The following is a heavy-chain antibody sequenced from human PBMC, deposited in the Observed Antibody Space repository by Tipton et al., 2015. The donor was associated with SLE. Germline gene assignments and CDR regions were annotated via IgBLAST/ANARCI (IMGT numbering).Heavy chain of an antibody. D-gene: IGHD4-17*01. CDR1: GGSISSYY. CDR3: ARDPDYGDPGTFDY. V-gene: IGHV4-59*01. CDR2: IYYSGST. J-gene: IGHJ4*02. Sequence: GSLRLSCTVSGGSISSYYWSWIRQPPGKGLEWIGYIYYSGSTNYNPSLKSRVTISVDTSKNQFSLKLTSVTAADSAVYFCARDPDYGDPGTFDYWSQGTLVTVSS.